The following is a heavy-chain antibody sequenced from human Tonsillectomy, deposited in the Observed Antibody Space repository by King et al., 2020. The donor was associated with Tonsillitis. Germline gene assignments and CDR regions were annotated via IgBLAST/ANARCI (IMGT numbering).Heavy chain of an antibody. CDR3: AGDLGSTWGLDAFHI. CDR2: INPKSGDT. D-gene: IGHD6-13*01. CDR1: GYTFTGNY. J-gene: IGHJ3*02. V-gene: IGHV1-2*02. Sequence: VQLVQSGAEVKKPGASVKVSCKASGYTFTGNYLHWVRQAPGHGLEWLGWINPKSGDTTLAQIFQGRVTMTRDTSIRTAYMEVSRRRSDDTAVYYCAGDLGSTWGLDAFHIWGQGTMVTVSS.